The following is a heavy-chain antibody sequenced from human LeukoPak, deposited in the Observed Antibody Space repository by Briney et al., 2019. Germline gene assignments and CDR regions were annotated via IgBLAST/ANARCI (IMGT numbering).Heavy chain of an antibody. V-gene: IGHV1-18*01. CDR1: GYTFTSYG. D-gene: IGHD6-13*01. CDR2: ISTYNGNT. J-gene: IGHJ4*02. Sequence: ASVKVSCKASGYTFTSYGISWVRQAPGQGLEWMGWISTYNGNTNYAQKLQGRVTMTRNTSISTAYMELSSLRSEDTAVYYCARGLWSSNTGFDYWGQGTLVTVSS. CDR3: ARGLWSSNTGFDY.